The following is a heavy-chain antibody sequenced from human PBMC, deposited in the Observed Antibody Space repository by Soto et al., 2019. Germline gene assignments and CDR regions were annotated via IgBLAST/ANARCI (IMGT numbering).Heavy chain of an antibody. J-gene: IGHJ4*02. Sequence: ASVKVSCKTSGLTSVYYLIHWVRQAPGQRLEWMGWIDAGHGNTRLSQSFQDRVTITRDTSASTAYMELNTLRSEDTAVYYCAGGPQDITGLFDDWGKGTRVTDCS. D-gene: IGHD1-20*01. CDR3: AGGPQDITGLFDD. CDR2: IDAGHGNT. CDR1: GLTSVYYL. V-gene: IGHV1-3*01.